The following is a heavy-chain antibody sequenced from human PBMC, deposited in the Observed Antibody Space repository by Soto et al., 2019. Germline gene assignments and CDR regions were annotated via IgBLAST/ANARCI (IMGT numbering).Heavy chain of an antibody. CDR2: ISSSSSYT. J-gene: IGHJ5*02. CDR1: GFTFSDYY. Sequence: QVQLVESGGGLVKPGGSLRLSCAASGFTFSDYYMSWIRQAPGKGLEWVSYISSSSSYTNYADSVKGRFTISRDNAKNSLYPQMHSLRAEDTAVYYCARDHYGPGLFDPWGQGTLVTVAS. CDR3: ARDHYGPGLFDP. D-gene: IGHD3-10*01. V-gene: IGHV3-11*05.